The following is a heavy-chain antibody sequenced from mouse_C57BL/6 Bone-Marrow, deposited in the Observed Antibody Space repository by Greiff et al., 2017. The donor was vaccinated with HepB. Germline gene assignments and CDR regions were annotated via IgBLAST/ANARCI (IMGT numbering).Heavy chain of an antibody. V-gene: IGHV2-5*01. Sequence: VKLLESGPGLVQPSQSLSITCTVSGFSLTSYGVNWVRQSPGKGLEWLGVIWRGGSTNYNAAFMSRLSITKDNSKSQVFYKMNSLQTDDTAIYYCAKKGRRVAMDYWGQGTSVTVSS. CDR3: AKKGRRVAMDY. CDR2: IWRGGST. J-gene: IGHJ4*01. D-gene: IGHD2-12*01. CDR1: GFSLTSYG.